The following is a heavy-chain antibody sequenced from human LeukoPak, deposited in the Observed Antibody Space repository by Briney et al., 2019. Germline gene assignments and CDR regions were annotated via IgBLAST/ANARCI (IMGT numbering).Heavy chain of an antibody. CDR1: GGSISSYY. D-gene: IGHD3-10*01. CDR3: ARVPPSYYGSGPGWFDP. CDR2: IYYSGST. Sequence: SETLSLTCTVSGGSISSYYWSWIRQPPGKGLEWIGYIYYSGSTNYNPSLKSRVTISVDTSKNQFSLKLSSVTAADTAVYYCARVPPSYYGSGPGWFDPRGQGTLVTVSS. J-gene: IGHJ5*02. V-gene: IGHV4-59*01.